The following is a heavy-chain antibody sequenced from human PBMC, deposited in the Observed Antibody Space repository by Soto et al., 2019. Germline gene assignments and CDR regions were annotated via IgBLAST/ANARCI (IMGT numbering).Heavy chain of an antibody. CDR2: IYYSGST. CDR1: GGSISSGGYY. J-gene: IGHJ4*02. D-gene: IGHD3-22*01. CDR3: ARESYYYDSSGYFD. Sequence: LSLTCTVSGGSISSGGYYWSWIRQHPGKGLEWIGYIYYSGSTYYNPSLKSRITISVDTSKNQFSLKLSSVTAADTAVYYCARESYYYDSSGYFDWGQGTPVTVSS. V-gene: IGHV4-31*03.